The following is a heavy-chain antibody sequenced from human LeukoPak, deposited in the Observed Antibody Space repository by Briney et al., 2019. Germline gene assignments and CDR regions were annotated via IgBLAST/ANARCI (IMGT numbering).Heavy chain of an antibody. J-gene: IGHJ4*02. V-gene: IGHV3-7*01. CDR1: GLTFSSYW. D-gene: IGHD1-26*01. Sequence: PWGSLRLSCAASGLTFSSYWMAWVRQAPGKGLEWVANIMQDGSEGYYVDSVKGRLTISRDNAKNTLYLQMNSLRAEDTAVYYCVRDWGYSGSYYDYFDYWGQGTLVTVSS. CDR3: VRDWGYSGSYYDYFDY. CDR2: IMQDGSEG.